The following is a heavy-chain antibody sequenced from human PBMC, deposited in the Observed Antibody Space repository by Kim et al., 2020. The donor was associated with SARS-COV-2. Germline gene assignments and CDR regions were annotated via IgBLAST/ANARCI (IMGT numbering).Heavy chain of an antibody. V-gene: IGHV1-69*13. CDR2: IIPIFGTA. CDR1: GGTFSSYA. J-gene: IGHJ4*02. Sequence: SVKVSCKASGGTFSSYAISWVRQAPGQGLEWMGGIIPIFGTANYAQKFQGRVTITADESTSTAYMELSSLRSEDTAVYYCAQTGWELPDFDYWGQGTLVTVSS. CDR3: AQTGWELPDFDY. D-gene: IGHD1-26*01.